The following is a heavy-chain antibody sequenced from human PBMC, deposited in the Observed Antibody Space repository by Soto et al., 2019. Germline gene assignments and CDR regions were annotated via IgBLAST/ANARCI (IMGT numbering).Heavy chain of an antibody. CDR1: GGSINSGGYY. D-gene: IGHD3-3*01. CDR2: IYYSGNT. CDR3: ARAQTIFGVMTVFDY. J-gene: IGHJ4*02. V-gene: IGHV4-31*03. Sequence: PSETLSLTCTVSGGSINSGGYYWSWIRQLPGKGLEWIGYIYYSGNTYYNPSLKSRLTISIDTSENQFSLKLSSVTAADTAVYYCARAQTIFGVMTVFDYWGQGTLVTVSS.